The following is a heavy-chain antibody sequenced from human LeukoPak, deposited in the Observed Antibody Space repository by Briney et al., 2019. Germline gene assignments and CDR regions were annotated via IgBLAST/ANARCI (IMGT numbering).Heavy chain of an antibody. CDR2: IRYSGGT. Sequence: SETLSLTCTVSGGSLSSHYWSSIRQSPGKGLECIGSIRYSGGTYYNPSLRSRVTISVDTSRNQLSLNLSSVTAADTAVYYCARGSAVSTKLGFDPWGQGALVTVS. V-gene: IGHV4-59*11. D-gene: IGHD5/OR15-5a*01. CDR3: ARGSAVSTKLGFDP. J-gene: IGHJ5*02. CDR1: GGSLSSHY.